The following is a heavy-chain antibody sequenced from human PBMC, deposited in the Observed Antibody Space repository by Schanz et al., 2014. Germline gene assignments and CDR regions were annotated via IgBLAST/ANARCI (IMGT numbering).Heavy chain of an antibody. D-gene: IGHD6-19*01. J-gene: IGHJ5*02. V-gene: IGHV4-31*03. CDR2: VSYTGST. CDR3: ARVAVVKCFDP. CDR1: GGLISSGGYL. Sequence: QVQVQESGPGLVKPSQTLSLTCTVSGGLISSGGYLWSWIRQHPGKGLEWIGHVSYTGSTNYNPSLKSRVTISVDTSKNQFSLKVTSVTVADTAVHYCARVAVVKCFDPWGQGTLVTVSS.